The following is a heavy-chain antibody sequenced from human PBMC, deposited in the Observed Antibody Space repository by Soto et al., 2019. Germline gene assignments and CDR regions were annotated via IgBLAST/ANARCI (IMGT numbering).Heavy chain of an antibody. D-gene: IGHD1-26*01. Sequence: SETLSLTCTVSGFSISSSSYYWGWIRQPPGKGLEWIGSIYYSGSTYYNPSLKSRVTISVDTSKNQFSLKLSSVTAADTAVYYCARLKVGATTYAFDIWGQGTMVTVSS. CDR2: IYYSGST. V-gene: IGHV4-39*01. J-gene: IGHJ3*02. CDR3: ARLKVGATTYAFDI. CDR1: GFSISSSSYY.